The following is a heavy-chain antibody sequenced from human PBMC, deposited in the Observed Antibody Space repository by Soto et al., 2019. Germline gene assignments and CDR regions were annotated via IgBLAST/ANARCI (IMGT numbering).Heavy chain of an antibody. J-gene: IGHJ4*02. CDR1: GGSISSGGYY. V-gene: IGHV4-31*03. CDR3: ARVWGYGGNSRFDY. Sequence: QVQLQESGPGLVKPSQTLSLTCTVSGGSISSGGYYWSWIRQHPGKGLELIGYIYYSGSTYYNPSLKSRVSISLDTSKNQFSLKLSSVTSADTAVYYCARVWGYGGNSRFDYWGQGTLVIDSS. D-gene: IGHD4-17*01. CDR2: IYYSGST.